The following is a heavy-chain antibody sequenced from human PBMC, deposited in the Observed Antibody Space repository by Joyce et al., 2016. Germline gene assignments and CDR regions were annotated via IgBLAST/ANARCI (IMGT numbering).Heavy chain of an antibody. CDR2: ISHDAERQ. CDR1: GFTFNSFA. Sequence: QFQLVESGGRVVQPGRSLRLSCRASGFTFNSFAMRWVRQAPGKGLEWVAVISHDAERQFYGESSKGRFTISRDNYKNTLDLQMNSLRVEDTAVYYCAKGALADQLLPPADLWGQGTLVTVSS. CDR3: AKGALADQLLPPADL. D-gene: IGHD1-1*01. J-gene: IGHJ1*01. V-gene: IGHV3-30*18.